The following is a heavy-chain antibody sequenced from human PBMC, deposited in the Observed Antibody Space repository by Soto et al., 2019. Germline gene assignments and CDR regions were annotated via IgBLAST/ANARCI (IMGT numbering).Heavy chain of an antibody. CDR3: ARRYGSAIDY. CDR1: GGSISSGAYS. V-gene: IGHV4-30-2*01. J-gene: IGHJ4*02. CDR2: IYHSGST. D-gene: IGHD1-26*01. Sequence: PSETLSLTCAASGGSISSGAYSWSWIRQPPGKGLEWVGYIYHSGSTYYNPSLKSRVTISVDTSKNQFSLKLSSVAAADTAVYYCARRYGSAIDYWGQGTLVTVSS.